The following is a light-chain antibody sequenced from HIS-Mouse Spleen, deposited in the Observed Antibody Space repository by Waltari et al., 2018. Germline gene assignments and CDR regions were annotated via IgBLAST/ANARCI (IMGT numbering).Light chain of an antibody. Sequence: EIVMTQSPATLSVSPGARATLSCRASQSVSSNLAWYQQNPGQAPRLLIYGASPRATGIPARFSGSGSGTEFTLTISSMQSEDFAVYYCQQYNNWGTFGQGTKVEIK. J-gene: IGKJ1*01. CDR3: QQYNNWGT. CDR2: GAS. CDR1: QSVSSN. V-gene: IGKV3-15*01.